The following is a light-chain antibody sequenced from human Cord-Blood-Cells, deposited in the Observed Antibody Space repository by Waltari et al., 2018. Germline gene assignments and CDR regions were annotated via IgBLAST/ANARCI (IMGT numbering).Light chain of an antibody. CDR1: SLRSYY. V-gene: IGLV3-19*01. Sequence: SSELTQDPAVSVALGQTVRITCQGDSLRSYYASWYQHKPGQAPLPVIDSKNNRPTGIPDRFSGSSSGNTASLTITGAQAEDEADYYCNSRDSSGNHWVFGGGTKLTVL. CDR2: SKN. CDR3: NSRDSSGNHWV. J-gene: IGLJ3*02.